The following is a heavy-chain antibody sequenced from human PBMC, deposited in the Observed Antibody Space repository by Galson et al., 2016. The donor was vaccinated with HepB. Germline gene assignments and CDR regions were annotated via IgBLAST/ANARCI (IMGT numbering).Heavy chain of an antibody. D-gene: IGHD2-15*01. CDR1: GDSVSTNIAS. V-gene: IGHV6-1*01. J-gene: IGHJ3*02. CDR2: TYYRSKWCN. Sequence: CAISGDSVSTNIASWNWIRQSPSRGLEWLGRTYYRSKWCNEYALSVRSRITITPDTSKNQFSLQLNSVTPEDTAVYFCARRSAPLGNFDIWGQGTAVTVSS. CDR3: ARRSAPLGNFDI.